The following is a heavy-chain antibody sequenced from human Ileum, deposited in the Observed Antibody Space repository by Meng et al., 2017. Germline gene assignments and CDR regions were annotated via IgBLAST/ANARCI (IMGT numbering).Heavy chain of an antibody. V-gene: IGHV3-64*01. CDR2: ISGDGRAT. CDR3: AKEEIGDYDY. D-gene: IGHD3-3*01. Sequence: EVQLVEAGGGGVQPGWSLRLSCEASGFTFRNQPMHWVRQTPGKGLESVSAISGDGRATYYANSVRGRFTISRDNSRNTLFLQMGSLTAEDMGVYYCAKEEIGDYDYWGQGTLVTVSS. J-gene: IGHJ4*02. CDR1: GFTFRNQP.